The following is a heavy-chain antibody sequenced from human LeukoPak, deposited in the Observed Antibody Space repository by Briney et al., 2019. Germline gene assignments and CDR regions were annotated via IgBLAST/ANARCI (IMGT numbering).Heavy chain of an antibody. V-gene: IGHV4-4*02. Sequence: SGTLSLTCAVSGGSISSSNWWSWVRQPPGKGLEWIGEIYHSGSTNYNPSLKSRVTISVDNSKNQFSLKLSSVTAADTAVYYCAREGRVVVVAATNNWFDPWGQGTLVTVSS. CDR2: IYHSGST. D-gene: IGHD2-15*01. J-gene: IGHJ5*02. CDR1: GGSISSSNW. CDR3: AREGRVVVVAATNNWFDP.